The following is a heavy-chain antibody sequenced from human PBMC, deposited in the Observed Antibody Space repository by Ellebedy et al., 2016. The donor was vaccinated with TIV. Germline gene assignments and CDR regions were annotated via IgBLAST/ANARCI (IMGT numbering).Heavy chain of an antibody. CDR1: RFTFSSYG. D-gene: IGHD4-17*01. V-gene: IGHV3-48*04. CDR3: ARLDYGDYYFDY. J-gene: IGHJ4*02. CDR2: ISSSSSTI. Sequence: GGSLRLXXTASRFTFSSYGMNWVRQAPGKGLEWVSYISSSSSTIYYADSVKGRFTISRDNAKNSLYLQMNSLRAEDTAVYYCARLDYGDYYFDYWGQGTLVTVSS.